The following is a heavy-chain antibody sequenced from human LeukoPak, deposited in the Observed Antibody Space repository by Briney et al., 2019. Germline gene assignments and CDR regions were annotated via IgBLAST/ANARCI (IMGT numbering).Heavy chain of an antibody. D-gene: IGHD3-16*01. V-gene: IGHV4-39*07. CDR3: ARSMITFGGAGDAFDI. Sequence: SETLSLTCTVSGGSITSSSYYWGWIRQPPGKGLEWIGTIYYGGSTYYNPSLKSRITISVDTSKDQFSLKLSSVTAADTAVYYCARSMITFGGAGDAFDIWGQGTMVTVSS. CDR1: GGSITSSSYY. J-gene: IGHJ3*02. CDR2: IYYGGST.